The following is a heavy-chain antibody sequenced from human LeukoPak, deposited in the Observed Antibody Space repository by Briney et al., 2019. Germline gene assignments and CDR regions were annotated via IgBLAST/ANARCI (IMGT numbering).Heavy chain of an antibody. Sequence: AASVKVSCKASGYTFTDYYMHWVRQAPGQGLEWMGWINPNSGGTNYAQKFQGRVTMTRDTSISTAYMELSRLRSDDTAVYYCASSAYYYDSSGYLDYWGQGTLVTVSS. CDR2: INPNSGGT. CDR1: GYTFTDYY. CDR3: ASSAYYYDSSGYLDY. J-gene: IGHJ4*02. D-gene: IGHD3-22*01. V-gene: IGHV1-2*02.